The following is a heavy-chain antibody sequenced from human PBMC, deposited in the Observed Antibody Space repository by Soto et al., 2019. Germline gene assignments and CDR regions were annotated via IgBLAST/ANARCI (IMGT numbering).Heavy chain of an antibody. CDR2: IDGDGGDT. Sequence: GGSLRLSCVASGITFNPNAMIWVRQAPGKGLELVSAIDGDGGDTFFADFVQGRFTMSRDNSKNTVYLHMRSLTAEDTSLYYCAGGRPPGGSAWSDSWGPGTWVPVSP. J-gene: IGHJ5*01. CDR1: GITFNPNA. CDR3: AGGRPPGGSAWSDS. D-gene: IGHD3-16*01. V-gene: IGHV3-23*01.